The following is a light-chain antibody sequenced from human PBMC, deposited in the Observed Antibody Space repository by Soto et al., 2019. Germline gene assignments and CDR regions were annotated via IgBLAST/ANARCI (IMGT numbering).Light chain of an antibody. Sequence: IVMTQSPDSLAVSLGERATINCKSSQSVLYNSDNKNYLAWYQQKSGQPPKLLIYWASTRESGVPDRFSGSGSGTDFTLTISSLQAEDVALYYCQQYYSTPRTFGQGTKVEIK. CDR1: QSVLYNSDNKNY. CDR2: WAS. J-gene: IGKJ1*01. CDR3: QQYYSTPRT. V-gene: IGKV4-1*01.